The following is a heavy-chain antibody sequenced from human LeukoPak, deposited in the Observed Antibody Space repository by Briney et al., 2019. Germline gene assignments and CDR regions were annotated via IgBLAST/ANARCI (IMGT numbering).Heavy chain of an antibody. J-gene: IGHJ4*02. CDR1: GFTFSSYS. V-gene: IGHV3-48*04. CDR3: ARDHDWAFDY. CDR2: IGGSNSPA. D-gene: IGHD3-9*01. Sequence: GGSLRLSCEASGFTFSSYSMNWVRQAPGKGLEWVSYIGGSNSPAEYADSVKGRFAISRDNTKNSLYLQMNSLRAEDTAVYFCARDHDWAFDYWGQGTLVTVSS.